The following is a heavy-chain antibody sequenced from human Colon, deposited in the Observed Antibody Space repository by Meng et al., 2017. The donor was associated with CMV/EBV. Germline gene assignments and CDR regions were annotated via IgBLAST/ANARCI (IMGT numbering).Heavy chain of an antibody. D-gene: IGHD2-2*01. CDR2: ITDSGGDT. Sequence: GGSLRLSCAASGFTFSSYAMSWVRQAPGKGLEWVSAITDSGGDTYHADSVKGRFTISRDNSKNTLSLQMNSLRAEDTAVYYCARGAQVVPSGYGLDVWGQGTTVTVSS. CDR1: GFTFSSYA. J-gene: IGHJ6*02. V-gene: IGHV3-23*01. CDR3: ARGAQVVPSGYGLDV.